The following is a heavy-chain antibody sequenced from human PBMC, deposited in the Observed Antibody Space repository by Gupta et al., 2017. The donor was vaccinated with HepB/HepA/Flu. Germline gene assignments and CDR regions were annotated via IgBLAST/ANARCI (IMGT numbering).Heavy chain of an antibody. CDR3: TTFFYGSSGDYIDY. J-gene: IGHJ4*02. CDR2: IKSKTDDETA. CDR1: GFTFSDAW. Sequence: EVQLVESGGGFVKPGGSLRLSCGASGFTFSDAWMSWVRPAPGKGLEWVGRIKSKTDDETAHYAAPVKGRFTISRDDSKNTLYLQMNSLKTEDTAMYYCTTFFYGSSGDYIDYWGQGTLVTVSS. D-gene: IGHD3-22*01. V-gene: IGHV3-15*01.